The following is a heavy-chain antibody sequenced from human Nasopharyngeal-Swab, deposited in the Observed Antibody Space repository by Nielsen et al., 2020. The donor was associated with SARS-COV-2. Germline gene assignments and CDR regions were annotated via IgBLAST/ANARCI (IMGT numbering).Heavy chain of an antibody. D-gene: IGHD2-21*02. J-gene: IGHJ4*02. CDR3: ARQWEIVVVTATPGFDY. CDR2: IRQDGSEK. CDR1: GFTFSSYW. Sequence: GESLKISCAASGFTFSSYWMSWVRQAPGKGLEWVANIRQDGSEKYYADSVKGRFTISRDNAKNSLYLQMNSLRAEDTAVYYCARQWEIVVVTATPGFDYWGQGTLVTVSS. V-gene: IGHV3-7*01.